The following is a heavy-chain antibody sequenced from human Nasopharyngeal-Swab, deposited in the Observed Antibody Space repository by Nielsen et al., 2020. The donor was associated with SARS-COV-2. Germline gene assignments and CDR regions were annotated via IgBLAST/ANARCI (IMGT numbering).Heavy chain of an antibody. D-gene: IGHD3-10*01. CDR1: GGSISSGGYY. V-gene: IGHV4-31*03. CDR2: IYYSGST. J-gene: IGHJ4*02. Sequence: TLSLTCTVSGGSISSGGYYWSWIRQHPGKGLEWIGYIYYSGSTYYNPSLKSRVTISVDTSKNQFSLKLSSVTAADTAVYYCARKVVLWFGELFWFDYWGQGTLVTVSS. CDR3: ARKVVLWFGELFWFDY.